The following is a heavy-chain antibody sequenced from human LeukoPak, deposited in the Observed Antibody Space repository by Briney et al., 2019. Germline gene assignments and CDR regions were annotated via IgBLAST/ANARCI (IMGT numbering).Heavy chain of an antibody. CDR1: GGSISSSSYY. Sequence: SETLSLTCTVSGGSISSSSYYWGWIRQPPGKGLEWIGSIYYSGSTYYNPSLKSRVTISVGTSKNQFSLKLSSVTAADTAVYYCARQEWLVRSNWFDPWGQGTLVTVSS. J-gene: IGHJ5*02. CDR3: ARQEWLVRSNWFDP. V-gene: IGHV4-39*01. CDR2: IYYSGST. D-gene: IGHD6-19*01.